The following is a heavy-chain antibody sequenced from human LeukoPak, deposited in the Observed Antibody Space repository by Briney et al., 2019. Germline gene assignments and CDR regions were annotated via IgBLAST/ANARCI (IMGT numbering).Heavy chain of an antibody. D-gene: IGHD5/OR15-5a*01. CDR1: GGSISTGSYS. V-gene: IGHV4-30-2*01. CDR2: IYHSGYT. Sequence: SQTLSLTCAVSGGSISTGSYSWSWIRQPPGKGLEWIGYIYHSGYTYFNPSLKSRGTVSLDRSKNQFSLKLSSVTAADTAVYYCARGPGSTYFDYWGQGTLVTVSS. CDR3: ARGPGSTYFDY. J-gene: IGHJ4*02.